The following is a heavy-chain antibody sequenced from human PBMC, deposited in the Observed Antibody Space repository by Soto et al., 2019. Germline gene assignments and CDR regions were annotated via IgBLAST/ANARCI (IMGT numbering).Heavy chain of an antibody. Sequence: PSETLSLTCTFSCGSVCSGSNYWAWIRQPPGKGLEWIGYIYYNGSTNYNPSLKSRVTISVDTSKNHFSLKLTSVTAADTAVYYCARDIRGYSRAFDCWGQGTLVTVSS. CDR1: CGSVCSGSNY. J-gene: IGHJ4*02. CDR2: IYYNGST. V-gene: IGHV4-61*01. D-gene: IGHD5-18*01. CDR3: ARDIRGYSRAFDC.